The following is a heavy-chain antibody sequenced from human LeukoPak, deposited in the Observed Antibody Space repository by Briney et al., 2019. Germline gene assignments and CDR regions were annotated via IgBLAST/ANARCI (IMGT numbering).Heavy chain of an antibody. V-gene: IGHV1-18*01. J-gene: IGHJ4*02. CDR3: ARAGDSSGYPFDY. CDR2: ISTYNGDT. Sequence: ASVKVSCKASGYPFTTYGITWVRQAPGQGLEWMGWISTYNGDTNYAQKFQGRVTMTTDTSTSTAYMELRSLRSDDTAVYYCARAGDSSGYPFDYWGQGTLVTVSS. CDR1: GYPFTTYG. D-gene: IGHD3-22*01.